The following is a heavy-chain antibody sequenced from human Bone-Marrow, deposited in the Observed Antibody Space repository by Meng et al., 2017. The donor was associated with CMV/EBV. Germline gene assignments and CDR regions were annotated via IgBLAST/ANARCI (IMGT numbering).Heavy chain of an antibody. Sequence: AASGFVFSDYSLNGVRQAPGKGLEWVSSISSNSDHIFYADSFKDRFTISRDNSKNLVFLQMNNMRVEDTALYYCARDPNLRDRGWLDPWGQGTLVTV. V-gene: IGHV3-21*06. CDR1: GFVFSDYS. CDR2: ISSNSDHI. CDR3: ARDPNLRDRGWLDP. D-gene: IGHD5-24*01. J-gene: IGHJ5*02.